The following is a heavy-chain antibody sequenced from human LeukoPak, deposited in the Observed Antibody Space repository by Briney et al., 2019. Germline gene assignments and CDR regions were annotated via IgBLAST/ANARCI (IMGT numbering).Heavy chain of an antibody. D-gene: IGHD3-10*01. CDR1: GGSFSGYC. V-gene: IGHV4-34*01. CDR2: INHSGST. Sequence: SETLSLTCAVYGGSFSGYCWSWIRQPPGKGLEWIGEINHSGSTNYNPSLKSRITISEDTSKNQFSLKLSSVTAADTAVYYCARRGGSGSYRPRYYFDYWGQGTLVTVSS. CDR3: ARRGGSGSYRPRYYFDY. J-gene: IGHJ4*02.